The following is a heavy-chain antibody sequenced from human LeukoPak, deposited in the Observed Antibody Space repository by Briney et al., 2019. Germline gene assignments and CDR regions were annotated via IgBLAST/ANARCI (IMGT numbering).Heavy chain of an antibody. D-gene: IGHD2-2*01. CDR3: ASFSSTRGGYAFDI. V-gene: IGHV1-8*01. Sequence: GASVKVSCKASGYTFPSYDINWVRQATGQGLEWMGWMNPNSGNTGYAQKFQGRVTMTRNSSISTAYMELSSLRSEDTAVYYCASFSSTRGGYAFDIWGQGTMVTVSS. CDR1: GYTFPSYD. CDR2: MNPNSGNT. J-gene: IGHJ3*02.